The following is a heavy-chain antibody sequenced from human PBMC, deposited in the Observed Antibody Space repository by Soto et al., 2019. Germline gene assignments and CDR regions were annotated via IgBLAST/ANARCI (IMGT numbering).Heavy chain of an antibody. CDR2: ISSSSSYI. CDR1: GFTFSSYS. V-gene: IGHV3-21*01. D-gene: IGHD6-6*01. CDR3: ARDRYSSSSSDWFDP. Sequence: GGSLRLSCAASGFTFSSYSMNWVRQAPGKGLEWVSSISSSSSYIYYADSVKGRFTISRDNAKNSLYLQMNSLRAEDTAVYYCARDRYSSSSSDWFDPWGQGTLVTVSS. J-gene: IGHJ5*02.